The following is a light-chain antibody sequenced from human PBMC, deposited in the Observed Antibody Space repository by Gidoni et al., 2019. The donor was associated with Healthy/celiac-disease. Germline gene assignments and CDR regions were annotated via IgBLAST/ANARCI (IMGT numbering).Light chain of an antibody. CDR1: QSLVYSDGNTY. J-gene: IGKJ3*01. CDR3: MQGTHWPPDGFT. Sequence: DVVMTQSPLSMPVTLGQPASISCRSSQSLVYSDGNTYLNWLQQRPGQSPRRLIYKVSNRDSGVPDRFGGSGSGTDFTLKISRVEAEDVGVYYCMQGTHWPPDGFTFXPXTKVXIK. V-gene: IGKV2-30*01. CDR2: KVS.